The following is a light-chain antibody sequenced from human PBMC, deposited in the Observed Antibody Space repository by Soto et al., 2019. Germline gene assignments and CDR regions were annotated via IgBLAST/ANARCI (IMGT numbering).Light chain of an antibody. CDR1: QDIGNH. CDR2: DAS. Sequence: DIQVTQSPSSLSASVGDRVTITCQASQDIGNHLNWYQQKPGKAPRFLFYDASNLETGVPSRFSGSGSGTDFTFTISSLQPEDIATYYCQQYDSLPPFTFGPGTKVDIK. J-gene: IGKJ3*01. V-gene: IGKV1-33*01. CDR3: QQYDSLPPFT.